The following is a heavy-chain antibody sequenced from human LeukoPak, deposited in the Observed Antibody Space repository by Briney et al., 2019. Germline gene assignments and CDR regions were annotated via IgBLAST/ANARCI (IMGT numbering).Heavy chain of an antibody. CDR2: IRPSNGNR. J-gene: IGHJ4*02. D-gene: IGHD6-19*01. CDR1: GYDFSTYG. CDR3: ARAFSASKSCDY. V-gene: IGHV1-18*01. Sequence: GASVNVSCRTSGYDFSTYGITWVRQAPGQGLEYMGWIRPSNGNRNYAQKFQDRVTLTTDSSTSSVYMELRSLRSDDTAFYYCARAFSASKSCDYWGQGTLVTVSS.